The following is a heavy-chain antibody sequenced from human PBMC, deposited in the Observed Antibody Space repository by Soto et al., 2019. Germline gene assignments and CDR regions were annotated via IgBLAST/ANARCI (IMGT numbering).Heavy chain of an antibody. CDR1: GGSISSGGYY. D-gene: IGHD3-16*01. CDR3: ARDLGGAPGYFDY. CDR2: ISYSGGT. V-gene: IGHV4-31*03. J-gene: IGHJ4*02. Sequence: QVQLQESGPGLVKPSQTLSLTCTVSGGSISSGGYYWSWIRQHPWKDLEWIGYISYSGGTYYNPSLKSRVTVSVDTSKSQFSLNLRSVTAADTAVYYCARDLGGAPGYFDYWGQGTLVTVSP.